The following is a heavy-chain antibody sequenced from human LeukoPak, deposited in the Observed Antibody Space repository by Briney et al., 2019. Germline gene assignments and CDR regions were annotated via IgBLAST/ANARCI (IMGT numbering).Heavy chain of an antibody. Sequence: GGSLRLSCAASGFTVSSNYMSWVRQAPGKGLEWVSVIYSGGSTYYAESVKGRFTISRDNSKNTLYLQMNSMRAEDTAVYYCARTILTVAATEDYWGQGTLVTVSS. J-gene: IGHJ4*02. D-gene: IGHD2-15*01. V-gene: IGHV3-66*01. CDR3: ARTILTVAATEDY. CDR2: IYSGGST. CDR1: GFTVSSNY.